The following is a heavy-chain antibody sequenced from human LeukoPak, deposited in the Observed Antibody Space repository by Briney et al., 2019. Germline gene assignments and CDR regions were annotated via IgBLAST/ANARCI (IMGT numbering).Heavy chain of an antibody. CDR2: IGTTDGST. D-gene: IGHD2/OR15-2a*01. CDR3: ARKHLQTPFVFLDV. V-gene: IGHV3-23*01. J-gene: IGHJ6*02. CDR1: GFSFSGYA. Sequence: PGASLRLSCAASGFSFSGYAMSWVRQAPEKGLEWVSHIGTTDGSTFYADSVKGRFTISRDNSKNTLYLQMNSLRAEDTAVYFCARKHLQTPFVFLDVWGQGTRSPSP.